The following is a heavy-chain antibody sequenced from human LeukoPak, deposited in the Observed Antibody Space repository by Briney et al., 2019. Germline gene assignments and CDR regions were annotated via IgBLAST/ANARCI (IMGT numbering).Heavy chain of an antibody. Sequence: ASVKVSCKASGYTFTGYYMHWVRQAPGQGLEWMGWINPNSGGTNYAQKFQGRVTMTRDTSISTVYMELSSLRSEDTAVYYCARGHRRNSSSWNRDPRSLDYWGQGTLVTVSS. CDR2: INPNSGGT. J-gene: IGHJ4*02. CDR3: ARGHRRNSSSWNRDPRSLDY. CDR1: GYTFTGYY. V-gene: IGHV1-2*02. D-gene: IGHD6-13*01.